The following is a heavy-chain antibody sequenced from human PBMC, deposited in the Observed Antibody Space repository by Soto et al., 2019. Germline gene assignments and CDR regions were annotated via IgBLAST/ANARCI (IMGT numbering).Heavy chain of an antibody. J-gene: IGHJ4*02. CDR3: AREPPYPLYCSSTICYGDYFDY. CDR1: GFTFSSYG. Sequence: QVPLVESGGGVVQPGRSLRLSCAASGFTFSSYGMHWVRQAPGKGLEWVAVIWYDGSNKYYADSVKGRFTISRDNSNNXXYXQXXSLRAEEMAVYYCAREPPYPLYCSSTICYGDYFDYWGQGTLVTVSS. D-gene: IGHD2-2*01. V-gene: IGHV3-33*01. CDR2: IWYDGSNK.